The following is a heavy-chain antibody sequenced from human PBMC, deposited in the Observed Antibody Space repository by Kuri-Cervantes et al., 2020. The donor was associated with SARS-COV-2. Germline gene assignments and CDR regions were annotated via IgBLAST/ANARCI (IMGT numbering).Heavy chain of an antibody. J-gene: IGHJ4*02. Sequence: GSLRLSCAVYGGSFSGYYWSWIRQPPGKELEWIGEINHSGSTNYNPSLKSRVTISVDTSKNQFSLKLSSVTAADTAVYYCARKMDTAMVIDYWGQGTLVTVSS. D-gene: IGHD5-18*01. CDR3: ARKMDTAMVIDY. V-gene: IGHV4-34*01. CDR2: INHSGST. CDR1: GGSFSGYY.